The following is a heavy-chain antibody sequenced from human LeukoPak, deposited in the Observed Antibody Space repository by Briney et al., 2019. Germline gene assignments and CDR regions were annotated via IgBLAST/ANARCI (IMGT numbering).Heavy chain of an antibody. V-gene: IGHV3-23*01. CDR2: ISGGGITT. J-gene: IGHJ1*01. CDR1: GFTFSNYA. Sequence: GGSLRLSCAASGFTFSNYAMSWVRQAPGQGLEWVSTISGGGITTYSADSVKGRFTISRDNSKNILYLQMNSLRAVDTAVYYCARDLDDYNALPPFFQHWGQGTRVTVSS. D-gene: IGHD5-24*01. CDR3: ARDLDDYNALPPFFQH.